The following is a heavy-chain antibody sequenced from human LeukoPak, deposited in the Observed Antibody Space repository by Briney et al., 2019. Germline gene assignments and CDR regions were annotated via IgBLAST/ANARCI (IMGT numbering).Heavy chain of an antibody. V-gene: IGHV3-23*01. CDR2: ISGSGGST. CDR3: ANDRFYDTPTTGAFDI. CDR1: VFTFTGDV. J-gene: IGHJ3*02. Sequence: GGSLRLSCAASVFTFTGDVMSWVRQAPGKGREWFSAISGSGGSTYYAASVKGRFTIPTDHSKSTLYLQMNSLRVEDTAVYYCANDRFYDTPTTGAFDIWSQATMASVPS. D-gene: IGHD3-22*01.